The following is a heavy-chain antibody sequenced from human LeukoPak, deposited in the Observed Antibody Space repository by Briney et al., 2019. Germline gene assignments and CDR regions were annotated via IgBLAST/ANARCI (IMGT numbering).Heavy chain of an antibody. V-gene: IGHV3-66*01. Sequence: PGGSLRLSCAASGFTVSSNYMSWVRQAPGKGLEWVSVIYSGGSTYYADSVKGRFTISRDNSKNTLYLQMNSLRAEGTAVYYCAKDFSFYDYVWGSYDNWFDPWGQGTLVTVYS. CDR3: AKDFSFYDYVWGSYDNWFDP. D-gene: IGHD3-16*01. CDR1: GFTVSSNY. J-gene: IGHJ5*02. CDR2: IYSGGST.